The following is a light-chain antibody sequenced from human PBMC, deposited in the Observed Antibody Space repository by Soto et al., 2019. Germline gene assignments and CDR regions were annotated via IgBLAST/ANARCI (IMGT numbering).Light chain of an antibody. CDR2: KIA. CDR3: MQATQSPRT. Sequence: DIVMTQTPLSSRVTLGQPASISCRSSQSLVHSDGHTYSNSLNQRPGQPPRVLIYKIAIRFSGVPDRFSGSGAGTYFPLNISRVEAEDVGVYYCMQATQSPRTFGQGTKVEIE. J-gene: IGKJ1*01. CDR1: QSLVHSDGHTY. V-gene: IGKV2-24*01.